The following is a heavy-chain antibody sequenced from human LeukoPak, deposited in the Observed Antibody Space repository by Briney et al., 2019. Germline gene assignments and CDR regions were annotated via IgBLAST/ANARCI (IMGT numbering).Heavy chain of an antibody. CDR3: AKEASGSGSYFDY. CDR1: GFTFSSYG. D-gene: IGHD3-10*01. CDR2: ISYDGSNK. V-gene: IGHV3-30*18. Sequence: GGSQRLSCAASGFTFSSYGMHWVRQAPGKGLEWVAVISYDGSNKYYADSVKGRFTISRDNSKNTLYLQMNSLRAEDTAVYYCAKEASGSGSYFDYWGQGTLVTVSS. J-gene: IGHJ4*02.